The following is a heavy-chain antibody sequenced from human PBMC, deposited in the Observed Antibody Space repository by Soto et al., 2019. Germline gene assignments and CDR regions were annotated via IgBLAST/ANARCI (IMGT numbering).Heavy chain of an antibody. D-gene: IGHD3-22*01. CDR1: GFTFSSYA. CDR2: ISGSGGST. CDR3: AKDPNDSTIVVVFFDY. Sequence: HPGGSLRLSCAASGFTFSSYAMSWVRQAPGKGLEWVSAISGSGGSTYYADSVKGRFTISRDNSKNTLYLQMNSLRAEDTAVYYCAKDPNDSTIVVVFFDYWGQGTLVTVSS. J-gene: IGHJ4*02. V-gene: IGHV3-23*01.